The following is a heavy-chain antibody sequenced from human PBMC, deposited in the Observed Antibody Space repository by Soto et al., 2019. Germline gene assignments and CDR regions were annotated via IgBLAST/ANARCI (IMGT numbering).Heavy chain of an antibody. CDR3: AKDTPSENLQPDYGMDV. D-gene: IGHD4-4*01. CDR1: GRTFRTSX. Sequence: GGSRRLSCAASGRTFRTSXISWVLQAPWNGLEWVSLISARVRITYYADSVKGLFTLSRDTSKSTVYLQMNSLRAEDTAAYYCAKDTPSENLQPDYGMDVWGQGTTVTVSS. V-gene: IGHV3-23*01. J-gene: IGHJ6*02. CDR2: ISARVRIT.